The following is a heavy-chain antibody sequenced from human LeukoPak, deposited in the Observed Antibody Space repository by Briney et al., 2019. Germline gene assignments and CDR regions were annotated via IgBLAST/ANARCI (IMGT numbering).Heavy chain of an antibody. CDR2: IWYDGSNK. V-gene: IGHV3-33*01. D-gene: IGHD3-10*01. CDR3: ARELHYGPDYYYYGMDV. CDR1: GFTSSSYG. J-gene: IGHJ6*02. Sequence: GGSLRLSCAASGFTSSSYGMHWVRQAPGKGLEWVAVIWYDGSNKYYADSVKGRFTISRDSSKNTLYLQMNSLRAEDTAVYYCARELHYGPDYYYYGMDVWGQGTAVTVSS.